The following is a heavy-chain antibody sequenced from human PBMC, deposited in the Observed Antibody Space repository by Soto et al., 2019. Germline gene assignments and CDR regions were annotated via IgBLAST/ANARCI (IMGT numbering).Heavy chain of an antibody. CDR3: ARHSPGEDALYYYGSGSYFLRSGYYYGMDV. J-gene: IGHJ6*02. V-gene: IGHV4-39*01. CDR2: IYYSGST. CDR1: GGSISSSSYY. Sequence: SETLSLTCTVSGGSISSSSYYWGWIRQPPGKGLEWIGSIYYSGSTYYNPSLKSRVTISVDTSKNQFSLKLSSVTAADTAVYYCARHSPGEDALYYYGSGSYFLRSGYYYGMDVWGQGTTVTVSS. D-gene: IGHD3-10*01.